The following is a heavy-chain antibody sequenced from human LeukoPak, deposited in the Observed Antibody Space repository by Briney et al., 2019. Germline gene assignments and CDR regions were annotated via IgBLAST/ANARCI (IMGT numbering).Heavy chain of an antibody. J-gene: IGHJ4*02. CDR3: ARSTDGELPTYYFDY. CDR2: IYPGDSDT. D-gene: IGHD3-10*01. CDR1: GYSFTSYW. V-gene: IGHV5-51*01. Sequence: GESLKISCKGSGYSFTSYWIGRVRQMPGKGLEWMGIIYPGDSDTRYSPSFQGQVTISADKSISTAYLQWSSLKASDTAMYYCARSTDGELPTYYFDYWGQGTLVTVSS.